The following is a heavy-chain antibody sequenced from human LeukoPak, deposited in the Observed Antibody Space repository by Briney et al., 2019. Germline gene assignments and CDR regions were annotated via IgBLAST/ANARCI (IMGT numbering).Heavy chain of an antibody. CDR2: ISGSGGST. CDR3: AKGSLWSGELLADY. CDR1: GFTFSSYA. J-gene: IGHJ4*02. D-gene: IGHD3-10*01. Sequence: GGSLRLSCAASGFTFSSYAMSWVRQAPGKGLEWVSAISGSGGSTYYADSAKGRFTISRDNSKNTLYLQMNSLRAEDTAVYYCAKGSLWSGELLADYWGQGTLVTVSS. V-gene: IGHV3-23*01.